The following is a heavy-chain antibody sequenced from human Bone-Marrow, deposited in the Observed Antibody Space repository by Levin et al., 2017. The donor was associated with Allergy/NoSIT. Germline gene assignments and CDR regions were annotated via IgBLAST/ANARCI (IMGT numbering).Heavy chain of an antibody. J-gene: IGHJ4*02. CDR3: AKNRDFYGSGSLGN. D-gene: IGHD3-10*01. Sequence: GGSLRLSCAASGFTFSNYAMSWVRQAPGKGLEWVSGISGSGDSTYDGDSVKGRFTISRDNSKNTLYLQMNSLRAEDTAVYYCAKNRDFYGSGSLGNWGQGTLVTVSS. V-gene: IGHV3-23*01. CDR2: ISGSGDST. CDR1: GFTFSNYA.